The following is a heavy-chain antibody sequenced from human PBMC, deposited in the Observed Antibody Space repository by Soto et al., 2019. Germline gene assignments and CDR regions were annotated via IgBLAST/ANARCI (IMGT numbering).Heavy chain of an antibody. CDR1: GFPFSSYW. V-gene: IGHV3-74*01. CDR3: AREYYGLLTGYYTDY. CDR2: ISGDGVTT. D-gene: IGHD3-9*01. Sequence: EVQLVESGGDLVQRGGSLRLSCAASGFPFSSYWMHWVRHTPGKGLDWVARISGDGVTTYYADSVTGRFTVSRDNAKNTLSLKIIGLRAEDTAVYYCAREYYGLLTGYYTDYWGQGTLVSVSS. J-gene: IGHJ4*02.